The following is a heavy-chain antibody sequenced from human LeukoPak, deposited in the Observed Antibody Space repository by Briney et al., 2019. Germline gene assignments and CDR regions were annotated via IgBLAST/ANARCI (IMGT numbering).Heavy chain of an antibody. J-gene: IGHJ4*02. D-gene: IGHD1-26*01. V-gene: IGHV4-61*02. CDR2: IYTSGST. Sequence: PSQTLSLTCTVSGGSISSGSYYWSWIRQPAGRGLEWIGRIYTSGSTNYNPSLKSRVTISVDTSKNQLSLELNSVTAADTAVYYCARVGWELREGFDYWGQGILVTVSS. CDR1: GGSISSGSYY. CDR3: ARVGWELREGFDY.